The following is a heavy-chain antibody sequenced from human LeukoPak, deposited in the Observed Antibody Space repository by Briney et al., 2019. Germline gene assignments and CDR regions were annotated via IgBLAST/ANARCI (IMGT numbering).Heavy chain of an antibody. CDR3: AKDPEVGATDYFDY. CDR2: ISGSGGST. CDR1: GFTFSSYG. V-gene: IGHV3-23*01. Sequence: GGSLRHTCAASGFTFSSYGMSWVRQAPGKGLEWVSAISGSGGSTYYADSVKGRFTISRDNSKNTLYLQMNSLRAEDTAIYYCAKDPEVGATDYFDYWGQGTLVTVSS. D-gene: IGHD1-26*01. J-gene: IGHJ4*02.